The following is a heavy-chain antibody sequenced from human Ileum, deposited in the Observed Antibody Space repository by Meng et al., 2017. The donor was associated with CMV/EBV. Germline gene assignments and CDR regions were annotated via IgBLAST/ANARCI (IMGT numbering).Heavy chain of an antibody. CDR1: GCSITSGNYY. V-gene: IGHV4-30-4*08. J-gene: IGHJ4*02. CDR3: VRQVVAASFDY. CDR2: IYYSGSP. Sequence: QVQLQEAGPGLVKPSQTLSLPCTVSGCSITSGNYYWSWIRQPPGRGLEWIGYIYYSGSPYYKPSLKSRVTISLDTSKNQFSLNLRSVTATDSAVYYCVRQVVAASFDYWGQGALVTVSS. D-gene: IGHD2-15*01.